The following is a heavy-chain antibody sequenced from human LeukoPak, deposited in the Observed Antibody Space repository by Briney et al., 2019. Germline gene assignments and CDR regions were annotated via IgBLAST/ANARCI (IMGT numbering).Heavy chain of an antibody. CDR1: GFTFSSCC. CDR2: IKQDGSEK. Sequence: SGGSLRLSCAASGFTFSSCCMSWVRQAPGKGLEWVANIKQDGSEKYYVDSVKGRFTISRDNAKKSLYLQMNSLRVEDTAVYYCAREVRGVIGPADYWGQGTLVTVSS. D-gene: IGHD3-10*01. V-gene: IGHV3-7*01. J-gene: IGHJ4*02. CDR3: AREVRGVIGPADY.